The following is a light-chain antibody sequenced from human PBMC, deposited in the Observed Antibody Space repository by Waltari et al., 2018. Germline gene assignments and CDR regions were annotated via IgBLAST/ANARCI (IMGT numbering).Light chain of an antibody. CDR1: QSLLYRANNKTS. CDR3: QQYFDTPS. J-gene: IGKJ3*01. V-gene: IGKV4-1*01. Sequence: DIVMTQSPDSLAVSLGERATIKCKSGQSLLYRANNKTSWSSYHQKPGQPPKRLIYGASTRDSGVPDRFSGGGSGTDFTLTISSLQAADVAVYYCQQYFDTPSFGPGTKVEIK. CDR2: GAS.